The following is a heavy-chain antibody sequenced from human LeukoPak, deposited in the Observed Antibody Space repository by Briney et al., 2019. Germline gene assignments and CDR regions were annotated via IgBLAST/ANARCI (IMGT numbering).Heavy chain of an antibody. CDR3: ARLRSSSSWYAGPFDY. Sequence: PSQTLSLTCTVSGVSISSGGYYWSWIRQPPGKGLEWIGYIYHSGSTYYNPSLKSRVTISVDRSKNQFSLKLSSVTAADTAVYYCARLRSSSSWYAGPFDYWGQGTLVTVSS. J-gene: IGHJ4*02. D-gene: IGHD6-13*01. V-gene: IGHV4-30-2*01. CDR1: GVSISSGGYY. CDR2: IYHSGST.